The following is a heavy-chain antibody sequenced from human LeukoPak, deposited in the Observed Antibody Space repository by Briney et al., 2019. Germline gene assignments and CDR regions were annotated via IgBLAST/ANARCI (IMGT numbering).Heavy chain of an antibody. J-gene: IGHJ6*03. D-gene: IGHD4-17*01. Sequence: SETLSLTCTVSGGSISSYYWSWIRQPPGKGLEWIGYIYYSGSTNYNPSLKRRVTISVDTSKNQFSLKLSSVTAADTAVDYCAREILRYMDVWGKGTTVTVSS. CDR1: GGSISSYY. CDR2: IYYSGST. V-gene: IGHV4-59*01. CDR3: AREILRYMDV.